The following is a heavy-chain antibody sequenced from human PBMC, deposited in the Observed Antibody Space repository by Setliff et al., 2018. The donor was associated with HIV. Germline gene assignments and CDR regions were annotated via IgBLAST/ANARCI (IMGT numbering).Heavy chain of an antibody. J-gene: IGHJ4*02. CDR1: GGSISSSSYY. D-gene: IGHD3-22*01. Sequence: LSLTCTVSGGSISSSSYYWGWIRQPPGKGLEWIGSIYYSGSTYYNPSLKSRVTISVDTSKNQFSLKLSSVTAADTAVYYCARLITMIVEDWGQGTLVTVSS. V-gene: IGHV4-39*01. CDR2: IYYSGST. CDR3: ARLITMIVED.